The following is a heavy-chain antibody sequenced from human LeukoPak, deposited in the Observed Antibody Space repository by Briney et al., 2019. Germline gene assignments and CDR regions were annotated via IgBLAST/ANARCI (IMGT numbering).Heavy chain of an antibody. Sequence: PGGSLRLSCAASGFTFSSYSMNWVRQAPGKGLEWVSSISSSSSYIYYADSVKGRFTISRDNAKNSLYLQMNSLRAEDTAVYYCASTEPYGSGRRIWYFDLWGRGTPVTVSS. J-gene: IGHJ2*01. CDR1: GFTFSSYS. CDR2: ISSSSSYI. CDR3: ASTEPYGSGRRIWYFDL. D-gene: IGHD6-19*01. V-gene: IGHV3-21*01.